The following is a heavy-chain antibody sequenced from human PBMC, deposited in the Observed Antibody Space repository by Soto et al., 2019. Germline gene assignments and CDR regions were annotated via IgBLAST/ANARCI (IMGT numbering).Heavy chain of an antibody. CDR3: ARSSYSEEGFLEWLSNYYYYMDV. D-gene: IGHD3-3*01. J-gene: IGHJ6*03. CDR1: GGSISSSSYY. Sequence: SETLSLTCTVSGGSISSSSYYWGWIRQPPGKGLEWIGSIYYSGSTYYNPSLKSRVTISVDTSKNQFSLKLSSVTAADTAVYYCARSSYSEEGFLEWLSNYYYYMDVWGKGTTVTVSS. V-gene: IGHV4-39*01. CDR2: IYYSGST.